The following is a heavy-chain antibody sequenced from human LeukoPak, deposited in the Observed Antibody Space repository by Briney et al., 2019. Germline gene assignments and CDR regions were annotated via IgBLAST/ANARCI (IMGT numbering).Heavy chain of an antibody. Sequence: GSLRLSCAASGFPFSGHWMSWVRQAPGKGLEWVANINQGGSDKYYVDSVKGRFTISRDNANNLLYLQMNSLRGEDTAVYYCTRDRSRAEDDWGQGTLVAVSS. D-gene: IGHD1-14*01. CDR2: INQGGSDK. V-gene: IGHV3-7*01. CDR3: TRDRSRAEDD. J-gene: IGHJ4*02. CDR1: GFPFSGHW.